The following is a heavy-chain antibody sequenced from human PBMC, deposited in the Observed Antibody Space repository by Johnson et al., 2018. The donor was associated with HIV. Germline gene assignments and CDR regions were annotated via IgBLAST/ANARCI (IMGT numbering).Heavy chain of an antibody. D-gene: IGHD2-21*01. CDR2: ISYDGSNK. Sequence: QVQLVESGGGVVQPGRSLRLSCTASGFTFSSYGIHWVRQAPGKGLEWVTVISYDGSNKYYADSVKGRFTISRDNSKNTLYLQMNSLGAEDTAVYYCAREVHIVVVSSFRWAFDIWGQGTLVTVSS. V-gene: IGHV3-30*03. J-gene: IGHJ3*02. CDR3: AREVHIVVVSSFRWAFDI. CDR1: GFTFSSYG.